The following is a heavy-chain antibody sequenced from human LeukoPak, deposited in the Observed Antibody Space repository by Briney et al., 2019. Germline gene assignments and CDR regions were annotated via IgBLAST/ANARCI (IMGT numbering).Heavy chain of an antibody. D-gene: IGHD2-2*01. CDR3: AKGGHQSHYDY. Sequence: PGGSLRLSCAASGLTFSNYAMTWVRQAPGKGLEWVSTISGHGDVTFYADSVKGRFTISRDNSKNTAFLRMNSLRVEDTAVFYCAKGGHQSHYDYWGQGTLVTVSS. CDR1: GLTFSNYA. J-gene: IGHJ4*02. V-gene: IGHV3-23*01. CDR2: ISGHGDVT.